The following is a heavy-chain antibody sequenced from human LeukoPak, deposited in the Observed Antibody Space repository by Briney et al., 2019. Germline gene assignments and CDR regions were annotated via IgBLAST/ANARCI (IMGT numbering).Heavy chain of an antibody. V-gene: IGHV3-73*01. D-gene: IGHD5-18*01. Sequence: PGGSLRLSCAASGFTFSASTTHWVRQASGKGLEWVGRIRSKPNSYATAYAASVKGRFTISRDDSKNTAYLQMNSLETEDTAVYYCTTVDTIMVWGQGTLVTVSS. CDR2: IRSKPNSYAT. CDR3: TTVDTIMV. J-gene: IGHJ4*02. CDR1: GFTFSAST.